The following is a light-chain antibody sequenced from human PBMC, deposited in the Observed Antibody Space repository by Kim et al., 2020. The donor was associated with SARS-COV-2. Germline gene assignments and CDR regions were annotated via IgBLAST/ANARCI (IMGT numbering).Light chain of an antibody. Sequence: VSAGKTGIISWCGDKWGEKYACWHQQPAGHPHVLVIYEDGKPSAGPDELFSGSTSETTATMTTSGNQAMEEDDYYCVSWESSPEVFGGGTQLTVL. J-gene: IGLJ2*01. CDR3: VSWESSPEV. CDR1: KWGEKY. V-gene: IGLV3-1*01. CDR2: EDG.